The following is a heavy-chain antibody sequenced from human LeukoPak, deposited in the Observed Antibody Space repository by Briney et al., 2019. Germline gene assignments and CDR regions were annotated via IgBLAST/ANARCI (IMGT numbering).Heavy chain of an antibody. D-gene: IGHD6-19*01. CDR1: GGTFSSYA. J-gene: IGHJ3*02. Sequence: SVKVSCKASGGTFSSYAISWVRQAPGQGLEWMGRIIPILGIANYAQKFQGRVTITADKSTSTACMELSSLRSEDTAVYYCARIKYSSGWDDDAFDIWGQGTMVTVSS. CDR3: ARIKYSSGWDDDAFDI. CDR2: IIPILGIA. V-gene: IGHV1-69*04.